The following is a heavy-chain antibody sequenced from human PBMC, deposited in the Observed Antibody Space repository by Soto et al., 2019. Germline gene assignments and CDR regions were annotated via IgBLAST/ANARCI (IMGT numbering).Heavy chain of an antibody. CDR2: INPSGGST. CDR3: ARVLKGIAAAGTFKYYYYGMDV. V-gene: IGHV1-46*01. CDR1: GYTFTSYY. Sequence: GASVKVSCKASGYTFTSYYMHWVRQAPGQGLEWMGIINPSGGSTSYAQKFQGRVTMTRDTSTSTVYMELSSLRSEDTAVYYCARVLKGIAAAGTFKYYYYGMDVWGQGTTVTVSS. D-gene: IGHD6-13*01. J-gene: IGHJ6*02.